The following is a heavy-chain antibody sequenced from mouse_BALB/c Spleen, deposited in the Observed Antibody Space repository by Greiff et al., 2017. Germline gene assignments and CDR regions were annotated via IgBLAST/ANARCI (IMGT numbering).Heavy chain of an antibody. CDR2: IDPSDSYT. J-gene: IGHJ3*01. D-gene: IGHD2-10*01. Sequence: QVQLKQPGAELVKPGASVKMSCKASGYTFTSYWMHWVKQRPGQGLEWIGVIDPSDSYTSYNQKFKGKATLTVDTSSSTAYMQLSSLTSEDSAVYYCTRYDGPYDGNYPFAYWGQGTLVTVSA. CDR3: TRYDGPYDGNYPFAY. V-gene: IGHV1S127*01. CDR1: GYTFTSYW.